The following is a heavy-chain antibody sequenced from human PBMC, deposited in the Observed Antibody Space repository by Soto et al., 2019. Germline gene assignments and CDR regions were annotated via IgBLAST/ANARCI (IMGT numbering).Heavy chain of an antibody. CDR1: GFTFSSYG. Sequence: QAQLVESGGGVVQPGRSLRLSCAASGFTFSSYGMHWVRQAPGKGLEWVALISYDGSDKYYADSVKGRFTISRDNSKNTLYLQMNSLRVEDTAVYYCGACQYFSDYWGQGTLVTVSS. V-gene: IGHV3-30*03. J-gene: IGHJ4*02. CDR3: GACQYFSDY. CDR2: ISYDGSDK. D-gene: IGHD1-26*01.